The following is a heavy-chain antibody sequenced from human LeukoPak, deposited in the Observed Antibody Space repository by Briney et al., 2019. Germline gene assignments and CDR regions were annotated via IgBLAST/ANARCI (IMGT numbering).Heavy chain of an antibody. CDR1: GGSISSYY. Sequence: SETLSLTSTVSGGSISSYYWSWIRQPPGKGLEWIGYIYYSGSTNYNPSLKSRVTISVDTSKNQFSLKLSSVTAADTAVYYCARVAAAATGSHTGFDYYYYGMDVWGQGTTVTVSS. CDR3: ARVAAAATGSHTGFDYYYYGMDV. D-gene: IGHD6-13*01. V-gene: IGHV4-59*01. CDR2: IYYSGST. J-gene: IGHJ6*02.